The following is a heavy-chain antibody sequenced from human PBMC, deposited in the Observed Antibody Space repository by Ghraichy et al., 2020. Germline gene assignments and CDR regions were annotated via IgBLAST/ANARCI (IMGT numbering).Heavy chain of an antibody. CDR3: ARTEGGYYDSSGYYY. V-gene: IGHV4-34*01. D-gene: IGHD3-22*01. Sequence: PETLSLTCAVYGGSFSGYYWSWIRQPPGKGLEWIGEINHSGSTNYNPSLKSRVTISVDTSKNQFSLKLSSVTAADTAVYYCARTEGGYYDSSGYYYWGQGTLVTVSS. J-gene: IGHJ4*02. CDR1: GGSFSGYY. CDR2: INHSGST.